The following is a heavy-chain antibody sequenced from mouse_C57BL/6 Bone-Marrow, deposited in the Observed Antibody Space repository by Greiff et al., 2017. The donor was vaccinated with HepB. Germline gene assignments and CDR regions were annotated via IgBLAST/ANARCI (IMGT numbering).Heavy chain of an antibody. CDR2: ISDGGSYT. CDR3: ARDGIYYDYDVGNYYAMDY. J-gene: IGHJ4*01. D-gene: IGHD2-4*01. Sequence: EVHLVESGGGLVKPGGSLKLSCAASGFTFSSYAMSWVRQTPEKRLEWVATISDGGSYTYYPDNVKGRFTISRDNAKNNLYLQMSHLKSEDTAMYYCARDGIYYDYDVGNYYAMDYWDQGTSVTVSS. CDR1: GFTFSSYA. V-gene: IGHV5-4*01.